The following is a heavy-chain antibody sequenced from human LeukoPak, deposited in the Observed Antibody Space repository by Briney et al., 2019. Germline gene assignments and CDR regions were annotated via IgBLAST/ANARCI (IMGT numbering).Heavy chain of an antibody. CDR3: ARFESRGYFFDY. CDR2: VYDSEST. CDR1: GGSISSYY. J-gene: IGHJ4*02. V-gene: IGHV4-59*12. Sequence: KASETLSLTCTVSGGSISSYYWSWIRQPPRKGLEWIGYVYDSESTNYNPSLKSRVTISVDKSRVTISVDTSRNQLSLKLSSVTAADTAVYYCARFESRGYFFDYWGQGTLVTVSS. D-gene: IGHD3-22*01.